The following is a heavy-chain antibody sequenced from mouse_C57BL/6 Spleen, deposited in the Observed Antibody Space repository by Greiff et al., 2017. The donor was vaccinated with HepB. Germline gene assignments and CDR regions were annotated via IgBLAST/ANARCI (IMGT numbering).Heavy chain of an antibody. Sequence: EVKLQQSGPELVKPGASVKISCKASGYTFTDYYMNWVKQSHGKSLEWIGDINPNNGGTSYNQKFKGKATLTVDKSSSTAYMELRSLTSEDSAVYYCARLARTGHFDYWGQGTTLTVSS. CDR1: GYTFTDYY. J-gene: IGHJ2*01. CDR3: ARLARTGHFDY. CDR2: INPNNGGT. D-gene: IGHD3-1*01. V-gene: IGHV1-26*01.